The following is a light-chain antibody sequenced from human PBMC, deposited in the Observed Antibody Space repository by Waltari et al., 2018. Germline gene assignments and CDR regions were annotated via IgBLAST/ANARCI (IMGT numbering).Light chain of an antibody. V-gene: IGKV1-33*01. CDR1: QDISNY. CDR3: QQYVT. J-gene: IGKJ3*01. Sequence: DIQMTQSPSSLSASVGDRVTITCQASQDISNYLNWYQQKPGKAPKRLIYDASNLETGVPSRFSGSGSGTDFTFTISSLQPEDIATYYCQQYVTFGPGTKVDIK. CDR2: DAS.